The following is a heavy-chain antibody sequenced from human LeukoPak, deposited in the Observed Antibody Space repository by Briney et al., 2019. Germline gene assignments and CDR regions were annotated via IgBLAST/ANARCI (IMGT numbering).Heavy chain of an antibody. J-gene: IGHJ4*02. CDR3: ATVNYYDSSGYYGSRYDY. Sequence: PSVKVSCKVSGYTLPELSMHWVRQPPGKGLEWRGGFDPEDGETIYAQKFQGRVTMTEDTSTDTAYMELSSLRSEDTAVYYCATVNYYDSSGYYGSRYDYWGRGTLVTVSS. D-gene: IGHD3-22*01. CDR1: GYTLPELS. CDR2: FDPEDGET. V-gene: IGHV1-24*01.